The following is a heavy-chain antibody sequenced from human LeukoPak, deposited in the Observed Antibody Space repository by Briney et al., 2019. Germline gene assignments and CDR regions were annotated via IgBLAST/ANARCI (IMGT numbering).Heavy chain of an antibody. CDR2: IIPIFGTA. J-gene: IGHJ3*02. D-gene: IGHD3-3*01. CDR3: AREETTIFGVAPAPRANYAFDI. CDR1: GYTFTGYY. V-gene: IGHV1-69*13. Sequence: ASVKVSCKASGYTFTGYYMHWVRQAPGQGLEWMGGIIPIFGTANYAQKFQGRVAITADESTSTAYMKLSSLRSEDTAVYYCAREETTIFGVAPAPRANYAFDIWGQGTMVTVSS.